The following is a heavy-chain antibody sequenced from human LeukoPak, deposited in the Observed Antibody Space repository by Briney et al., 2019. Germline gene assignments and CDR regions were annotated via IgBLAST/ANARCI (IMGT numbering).Heavy chain of an antibody. V-gene: IGHV3-23*01. CDR3: AKNFDWLNYYFDY. Sequence: GGSLRLSCAASGFTFSSYAMSWVRQAPGKGLGWVSAISGSGGSTYYADSVKGRFTISRDNSKNTLYLQMNSLRAEDTAVYYCAKNFDWLNYYFDYWGQGTLVTVSS. J-gene: IGHJ4*02. CDR1: GFTFSSYA. CDR2: ISGSGGST. D-gene: IGHD3-9*01.